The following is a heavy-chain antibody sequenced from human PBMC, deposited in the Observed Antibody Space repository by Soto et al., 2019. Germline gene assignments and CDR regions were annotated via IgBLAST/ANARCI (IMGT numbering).Heavy chain of an antibody. CDR1: GFTFSSYA. J-gene: IGHJ4*02. D-gene: IGHD6-19*01. CDR2: ISCSGGSK. V-gene: IGHV3-23*01. CDR3: ARAAYTSGYYYFDH. Sequence: GGSLRLSCAASGFTFSSYAMSWVRQAPGKGLEWVSAISCSGGSKYYADSVKGRFTISRDNSKNTLFLQVNSLRAEDTAIYYCARAAYTSGYYYFDHWGQGTPVTVSS.